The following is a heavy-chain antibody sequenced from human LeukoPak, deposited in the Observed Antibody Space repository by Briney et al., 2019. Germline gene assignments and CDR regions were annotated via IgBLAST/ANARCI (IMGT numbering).Heavy chain of an antibody. CDR1: GFTFSDYS. CDR3: ARGDYYDSSGYYHDAFDI. CDR2: ISTSSTYI. D-gene: IGHD3-22*01. V-gene: IGHV3-21*01. J-gene: IGHJ3*02. Sequence: GGSLRLSCAASGFTFSDYSINWVRQAPGKGLEWVSSISTSSTYIYYADSVKGRFTISRDNAKNSLYLQMNSLRAEDTAVYYCARGDYYDSSGYYHDAFDIWGQGTMVTVSS.